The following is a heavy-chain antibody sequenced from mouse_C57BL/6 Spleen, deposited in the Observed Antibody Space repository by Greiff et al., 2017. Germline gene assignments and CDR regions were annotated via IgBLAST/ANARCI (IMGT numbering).Heavy chain of an antibody. D-gene: IGHD1-1*01. CDR1: GYAFSSYW. J-gene: IGHJ2*01. Sequence: VKLVESGAELVKPGASVKISCKASGYAFSSYWMNWVKQRPGKGLEWIGQIYPGDGDTNYNGKFKGKATLTAGKSSSTAYMQLSSLTSEDSAVYFCARGFITTVVAADWGQGTTLTVSS. CDR3: ARGFITTVVAAD. CDR2: IYPGDGDT. V-gene: IGHV1-80*01.